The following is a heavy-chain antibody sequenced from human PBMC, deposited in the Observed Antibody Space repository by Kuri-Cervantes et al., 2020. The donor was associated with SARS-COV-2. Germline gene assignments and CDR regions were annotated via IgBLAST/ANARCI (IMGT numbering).Heavy chain of an antibody. CDR2: IYHSGST. D-gene: IGHD3-3*01. CDR3: ARDFDPSLRFLEWLPPARDYGMDV. V-gene: IGHV4-30-2*01. CDR1: GGSISSGGYS. Sequence: SCAVSGGSISSGGYSWSWIRQPPGKGLEWIGYIYHSGSTYYNPSLKSRVTISVDRSKNQFSLKLSSVAAADTAVYYCARDFDPSLRFLEWLPPARDYGMDVWGQGTTVTVSS. J-gene: IGHJ6*02.